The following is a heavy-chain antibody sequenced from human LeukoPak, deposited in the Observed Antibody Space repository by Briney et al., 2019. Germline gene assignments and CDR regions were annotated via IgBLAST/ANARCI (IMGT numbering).Heavy chain of an antibody. D-gene: IGHD3-22*01. CDR3: ARGPHYYDSSGYSVFDY. V-gene: IGHV1-69*13. CDR1: GGTFSSYA. CDR2: IIPIFGTA. Sequence: ASVKVSCKASGGTFSSYAISWVRQAPGQGLEWMRGIIPIFGTANYAQKFQGRVTITADESTSTAYMELSSLRSEDTAVYYCARGPHYYDSSGYSVFDYWGQGTLVTVSS. J-gene: IGHJ4*02.